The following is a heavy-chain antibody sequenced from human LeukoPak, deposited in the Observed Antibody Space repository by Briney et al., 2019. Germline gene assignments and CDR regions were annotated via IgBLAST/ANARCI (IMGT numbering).Heavy chain of an antibody. Sequence: SVKVSCKASGGTFSSYAISWVRQAPGQGREWMGGIIPIFGTANYAQKFQGRVTITTGESTSTAYMELSSLRSEDTAVYYCARGPFRRSGDYDFGIWGPGTMVTVSS. V-gene: IGHV1-69*05. J-gene: IGHJ3*02. CDR2: IIPIFGTA. D-gene: IGHD3-22*01. CDR3: ARGPFRRSGDYDFGI. CDR1: GGTFSSYA.